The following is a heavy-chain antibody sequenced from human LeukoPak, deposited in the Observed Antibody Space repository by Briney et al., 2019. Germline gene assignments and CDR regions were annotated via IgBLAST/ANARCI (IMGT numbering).Heavy chain of an antibody. CDR2: IGYDGVNK. D-gene: IGHD3-10*01. J-gene: IGHJ4*02. Sequence: GGSLRLSCAASGFTFSSYPFHWVRQAPGKGLEWVAVIGYDGVNKFYTDSVRGRFTLSRDDSKSTLYLQMDSLRPEDTALYYCASGFLRGAPDYFDQWGQGTLVTVSS. V-gene: IGHV3-30*14. CDR3: ASGFLRGAPDYFDQ. CDR1: GFTFSSYP.